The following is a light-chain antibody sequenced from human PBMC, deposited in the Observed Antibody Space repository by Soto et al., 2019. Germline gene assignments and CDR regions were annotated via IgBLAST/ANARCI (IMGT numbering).Light chain of an antibody. CDR2: GAS. CDR3: QQYGASPIYT. CDR1: QSVSSTY. Sequence: EIVLTQSPGTLSLSPGERATLSCRASQSVSSTYLAWYQQKPGQAPRLLIYGASSRATGTPDRFSGSGSGTDFTLTISRLEPEDFAVYYCQQYGASPIYTFGQGTKVDIK. V-gene: IGKV3-20*01. J-gene: IGKJ2*01.